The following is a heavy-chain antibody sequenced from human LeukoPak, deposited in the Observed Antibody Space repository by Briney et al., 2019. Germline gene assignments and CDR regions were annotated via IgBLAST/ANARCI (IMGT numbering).Heavy chain of an antibody. Sequence: SETLSLTCAVYGGSLSGYYWSWIRQPPGKGLEWIGEINHSGSTNYNPSLKSRVTISVDTSKNQFPLKLSSVTAADTAVYYCAREFVVQSPYYYYYYGMDVWGQGTTVTVSS. CDR3: AREFVVQSPYYYYYYGMDV. V-gene: IGHV4-34*01. D-gene: IGHD2-21*01. J-gene: IGHJ6*02. CDR2: INHSGST. CDR1: GGSLSGYY.